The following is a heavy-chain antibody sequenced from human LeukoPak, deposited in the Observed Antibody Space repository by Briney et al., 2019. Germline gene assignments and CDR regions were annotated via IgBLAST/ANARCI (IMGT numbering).Heavy chain of an antibody. CDR2: IYYSGST. CDR1: GGSFSGYY. D-gene: IGHD3-22*01. Sequence: SETLSLTCTVYGGSFSGYYWSWIRQPPGKGLEWIGYIYYSGSTNYNPSLKSRVTISVDTSKNQFSLKLSSVTAADTAVYYCARARGYYDSSGYYLYYFDYWGQGTLVTVSS. J-gene: IGHJ4*02. V-gene: IGHV4-59*01. CDR3: ARARGYYDSSGYYLYYFDY.